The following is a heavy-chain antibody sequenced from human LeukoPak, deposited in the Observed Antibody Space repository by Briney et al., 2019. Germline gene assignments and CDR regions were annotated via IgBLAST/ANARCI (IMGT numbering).Heavy chain of an antibody. J-gene: IGHJ3*02. CDR3: ARVVIRSITMIVVVDAFDI. D-gene: IGHD3-22*01. Sequence: SETLSLTCTVSGGSISSSSYYWGWIRQPPGKGLEWIGRIYYSGSTYYNPSLKSRVTISVDTSKNQFSLKLRSVTAADTAVYSCARVVIRSITMIVVVDAFDIWGQGTMVTVSS. CDR2: IYYSGST. V-gene: IGHV4-39*07. CDR1: GGSISSSSYY.